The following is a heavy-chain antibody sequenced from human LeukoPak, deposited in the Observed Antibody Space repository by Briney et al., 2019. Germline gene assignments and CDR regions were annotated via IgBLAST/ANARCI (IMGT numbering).Heavy chain of an antibody. CDR1: GFTFSGYS. CDR2: ISGSGGTT. Sequence: GGSLRLSCAASGFTFSGYSMTWVRQAPGQGLEWVSGISGSGGTTSYAGSVKGRFTISRDNSKNTLYLQENSLIAEDTAVYYSATGTSASGYDSWGQGTLVTVSS. D-gene: IGHD5-12*01. V-gene: IGHV3-23*01. J-gene: IGHJ4*02. CDR3: ATGTSASGYDS.